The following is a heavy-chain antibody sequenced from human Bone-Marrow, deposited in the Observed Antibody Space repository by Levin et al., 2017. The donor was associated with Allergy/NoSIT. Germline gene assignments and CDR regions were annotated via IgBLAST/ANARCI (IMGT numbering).Heavy chain of an antibody. CDR2: MSYDGSNK. V-gene: IGHV3-30*18. D-gene: IGHD3-22*01. CDR1: GFTFSSSG. CDR3: AKPVGSGYYYDAFDI. Sequence: GSLRLSCAASGFTFSSSGMHWVRQAPGKGLEWVAVMSYDGSNKYYADSVKGRFTISRDNSKNTLYLQMNSLRAEDTAVYHCAKPVGSGYYYDAFDIWGQGTMVTVSS. J-gene: IGHJ3*02.